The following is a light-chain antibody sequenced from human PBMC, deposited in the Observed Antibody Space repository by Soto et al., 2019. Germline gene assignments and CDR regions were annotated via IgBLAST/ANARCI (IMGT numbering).Light chain of an antibody. Sequence: EIVLTQSPATLSLSPGPRDTVSCRASQSVSSNLAWYQQEPGQAPRLLIYAASTRATGIPARFSGSGSGTAFTLTISSLQSEDFAVYFCQQYNNWPQTFGQGTKVE. V-gene: IGKV3-15*01. J-gene: IGKJ1*01. CDR1: QSVSSN. CDR3: QQYNNWPQT. CDR2: AAS.